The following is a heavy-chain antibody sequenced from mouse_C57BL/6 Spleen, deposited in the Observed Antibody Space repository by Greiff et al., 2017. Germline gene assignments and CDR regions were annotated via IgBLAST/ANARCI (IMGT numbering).Heavy chain of an antibody. J-gene: IGHJ1*03. Sequence: VQLQQSGAELVRPGSSVKMSCKTSGYTFTSYGINWVKQRPGQGLEWIGYIYIGNGYTEYNEKFKGKATLTSDTSSSTAYMQLSSLTSEDSAIYFCARGVSYYYGSPWYFDVWGTGTTVTVSS. CDR3: ARGVSYYYGSPWYFDV. V-gene: IGHV1-58*01. CDR1: GYTFTSYG. D-gene: IGHD1-1*01. CDR2: IYIGNGYT.